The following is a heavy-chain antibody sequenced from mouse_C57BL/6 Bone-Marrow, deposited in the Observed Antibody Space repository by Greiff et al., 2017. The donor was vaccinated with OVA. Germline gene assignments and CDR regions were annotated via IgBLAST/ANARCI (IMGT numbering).Heavy chain of an antibody. CDR1: GYTFTSYW. V-gene: IGHV1-55*01. J-gene: IGHJ3*01. CDR3: ARRRGNEAWFAY. CDR2: IYPGSGST. Sequence: QVQLQQPGAELVKPGASVKMSCKASGYTFTSYWITWVKQRPGQGLEWIGDIYPGSGSTNYNEKFTSKATLTVDTSSSTAYMQLSSLTSEDSAVYYCARRRGNEAWFAYWGQGTLVTVSA.